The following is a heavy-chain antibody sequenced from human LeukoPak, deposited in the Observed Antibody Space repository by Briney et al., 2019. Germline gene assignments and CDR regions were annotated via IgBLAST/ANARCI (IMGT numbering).Heavy chain of an antibody. CDR1: GFTFTSSA. CDR2: IVVGSGNT. CDR3: AAEPYNERAFDI. Sequence: ASVKVSCKASGFTFTSSAMQWVRQARGQRLEWIGWIVVGSGNTNYAQKFQERVTITRDMSTSTAYMELSSLRSEDTAVYYCAAEPYNERAFDIWGQGTMVTVS. V-gene: IGHV1-58*02. D-gene: IGHD1-1*01. J-gene: IGHJ3*02.